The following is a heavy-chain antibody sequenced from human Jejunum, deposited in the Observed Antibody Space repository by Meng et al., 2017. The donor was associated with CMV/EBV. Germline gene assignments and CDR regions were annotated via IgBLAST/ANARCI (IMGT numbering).Heavy chain of an antibody. D-gene: IGHD3-10*01. J-gene: IGHJ5*01. CDR1: GSD. Sequence: GSDGSRSREHAGKGQEQNGEGNHRGRTKYNPALMRRVTISVGASKNRFSLKMNAVTAADTAVYYCARYPNRPPLISMVRGNSPWFDSWGPGTLVTVSS. CDR2: GNHRGRT. CDR3: ARYPNRPPLISMVRGNSPWFDS. V-gene: IGHV4-34*01.